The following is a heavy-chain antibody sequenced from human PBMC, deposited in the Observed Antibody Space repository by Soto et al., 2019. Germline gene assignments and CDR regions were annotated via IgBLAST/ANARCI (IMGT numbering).Heavy chain of an antibody. CDR1: GFTFSSYG. Sequence: GGSLRLSCAASGFTFSSYGMHWVRQAPGKGLEWVAVISYDGSNKYYADSVKGRFTISGDKAKNTLYLQMNSLRGEDTAVYYCARGTVTTARQDYYYYMDVWGKGTTVTVSS. D-gene: IGHD4-17*01. V-gene: IGHV3-30*03. CDR3: ARGTVTTARQDYYYYMDV. J-gene: IGHJ6*03. CDR2: ISYDGSNK.